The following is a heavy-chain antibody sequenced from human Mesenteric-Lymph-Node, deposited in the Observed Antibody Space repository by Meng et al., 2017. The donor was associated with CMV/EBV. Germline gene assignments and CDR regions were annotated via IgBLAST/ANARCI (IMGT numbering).Heavy chain of an antibody. V-gene: IGHV1-2*02. CDR3: ARSRSRGSYSAFDI. CDR1: GYTFSGHY. J-gene: IGHJ3*02. Sequence: ASVKVSCKASGYTFSGHYIHWVRQAPGQGLEWMGWINPDSGDTNYAQKFQGRVTMTRDTSISTAYMELSRLRSDDTAVYYCARSRSRGSYSAFDIWGQGTMVTVSS. D-gene: IGHD1-26*01. CDR2: INPDSGDT.